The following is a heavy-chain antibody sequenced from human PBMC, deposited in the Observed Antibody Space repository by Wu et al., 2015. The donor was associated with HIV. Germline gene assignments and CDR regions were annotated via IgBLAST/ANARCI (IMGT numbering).Heavy chain of an antibody. CDR2: IIPIFGTA. CDR1: GGTFSSYA. V-gene: IGHV1-69*12. D-gene: IGHD2-2*01. Sequence: QVQLVQSGAEVKKPGSSVKVSCKASGGTFSSYAISWVRQAPGQGLEWMGGIIPIFGTANYAQKFQGRVTITADESTSTAYMELSSLRSEDTAVYYCARGSCSSTSCPPYYMDVWGKGDHGHRLL. CDR3: ARGSCSSTSCPPYYMDV. J-gene: IGHJ6*03.